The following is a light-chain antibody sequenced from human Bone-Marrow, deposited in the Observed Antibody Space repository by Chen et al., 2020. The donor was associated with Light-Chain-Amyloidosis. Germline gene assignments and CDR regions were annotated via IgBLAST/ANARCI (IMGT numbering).Light chain of an antibody. J-gene: IGLJ3*02. V-gene: IGLV3-21*02. CDR2: DDS. Sequence: SYVLTQPSSVSVAPGQTAPIACGGNNIGSKSLHWYQQTPGQAPLLVVYDDSDRPSGIPERLSGSNSGNTATLTISRVEAGDEADYYCQVWDRSSDRPVFGGGTKLTVL. CDR3: QVWDRSSDRPV. CDR1: NIGSKS.